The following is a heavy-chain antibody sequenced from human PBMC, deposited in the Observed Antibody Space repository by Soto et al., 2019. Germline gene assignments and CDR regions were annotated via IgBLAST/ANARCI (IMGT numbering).Heavy chain of an antibody. CDR1: GFTFSSYG. D-gene: IGHD6-6*01. Sequence: GSLRLSCAASGFTFSSYGMHWVRQAPGKGLEWVAVISHDGSNKYYADSVKGRFTISRDNSKNTLYLQMNSLRAEDTAVYYCAKSSLRGPYYYYMDVWGKGTTVTVSS. V-gene: IGHV3-30*18. CDR3: AKSSLRGPYYYYMDV. CDR2: ISHDGSNK. J-gene: IGHJ6*03.